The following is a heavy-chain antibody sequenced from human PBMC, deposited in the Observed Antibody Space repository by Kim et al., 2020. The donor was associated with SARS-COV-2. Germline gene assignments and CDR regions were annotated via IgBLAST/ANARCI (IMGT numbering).Heavy chain of an antibody. V-gene: IGHV3-48*03. CDR2: ISSSGSTI. Sequence: GGSLRLSCAASGFTFSSYEMNWVRQAPGKGLEWVSYISSSGSTIYYADSVKGRFTISRDNAKNSLYLQMNSLRAEDTAVYYCARYPPNISSGSYYFDYWGQGTLVTVSS. CDR1: GFTFSSYE. CDR3: ARYPPNISSGSYYFDY. J-gene: IGHJ4*02. D-gene: IGHD6-19*01.